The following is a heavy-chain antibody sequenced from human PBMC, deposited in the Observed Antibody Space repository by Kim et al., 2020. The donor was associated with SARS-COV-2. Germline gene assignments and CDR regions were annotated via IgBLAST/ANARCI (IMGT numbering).Heavy chain of an antibody. J-gene: IGHJ6*01. CDR1: GYTLTELS. CDR2: FDPEDGET. CDR3: ATLGGDTAMAMGENYYYGMDV. V-gene: IGHV1-24*01. Sequence: ASVKVSCKVSGYTLTELSMHWVRQAPGKGLEWMGVFDPEDGETIYAQKFQGRVTMTEDTSTDTAYMELSSLRSEDTAVYYCATLGGDTAMAMGENYYYGMDVWGQGTTVTVSS. D-gene: IGHD5-18*01.